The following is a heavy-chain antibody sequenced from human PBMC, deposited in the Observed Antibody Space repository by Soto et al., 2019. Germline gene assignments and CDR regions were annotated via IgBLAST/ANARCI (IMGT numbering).Heavy chain of an antibody. CDR2: LSTSGGTI. CDR3: ATARRMLPAAAKSFGLDV. D-gene: IGHD2-2*01. V-gene: IGHV3-48*03. J-gene: IGHJ6*02. Sequence: VESGGGSVQPGGSLRLSCAASGFSINNFEVNWVRQAPGKGLQWIAYLSTSGGTIYYADSVKGRFIICRDDANNSAHLQMNSLRAEDPAVYYCATARRMLPAAAKSFGLDVWGQGTTVSVTS. CDR1: GFSINNFE.